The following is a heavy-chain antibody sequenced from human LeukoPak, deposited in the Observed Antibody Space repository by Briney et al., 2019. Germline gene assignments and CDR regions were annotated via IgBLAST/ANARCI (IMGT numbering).Heavy chain of an antibody. V-gene: IGHV4-34*01. Sequence: PSETLSLTCAVSGRSFSDDFWTWVRQFPGKGLEWIGEIDHSGSTNYNPSLKSRVSMSFDTSKNQFSLQLTSVTAADTAVYFCARGFIAVAGTALNWFDPWCPGTLVTVSS. J-gene: IGHJ5*02. CDR1: GRSFSDDF. CDR2: IDHSGST. CDR3: ARGFIAVAGTALNWFDP. D-gene: IGHD6-19*01.